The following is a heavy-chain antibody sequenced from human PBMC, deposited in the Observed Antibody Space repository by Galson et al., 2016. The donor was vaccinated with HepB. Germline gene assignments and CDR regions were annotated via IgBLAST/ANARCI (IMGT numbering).Heavy chain of an antibody. CDR2: ISSRSASAI. D-gene: IGHD3-10*01. CDR1: GFTFSDYY. J-gene: IGHJ4*02. Sequence: SLRLSCAASGFTFSDYYMTWIRQAPGKGLEWVSSISSRSASAIHYADSVKGRFTISRDNAKNSLFLQMNSLGAEDTAVYYCAKEHYFGSGSYFDSWGQGTLVTVSS. CDR3: AKEHYFGSGSYFDS. V-gene: IGHV3-11*01.